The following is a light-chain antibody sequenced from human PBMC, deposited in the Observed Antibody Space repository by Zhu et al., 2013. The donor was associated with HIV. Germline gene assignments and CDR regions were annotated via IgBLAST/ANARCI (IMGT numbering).Light chain of an antibody. CDR1: QSVSSN. CDR2: GAS. CDR3: QQYNNWPPIT. V-gene: IGKV3D-15*01. J-gene: IGKJ5*01. Sequence: EIVLTQSPGTLSLSPGERATVSCRASQSVSSNLAWYQQKPGQAPRLLIYGASNRATGIPARFSGSGSGTEFTLTISSLQSEDFAVYFCQQYNNWPPITFGQGTRLEI.